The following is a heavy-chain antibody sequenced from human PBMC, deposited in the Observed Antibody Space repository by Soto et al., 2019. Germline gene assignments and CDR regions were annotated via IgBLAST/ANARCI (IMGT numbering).Heavy chain of an antibody. CDR3: ARDPTLYYYDSSGYPPYFDY. D-gene: IGHD3-22*01. CDR2: INPSGGST. Sequence: ASVKVSCKACGYTFTSYYMPWVRQAPGQGLEWMGIINPSGGSTSYAQKFQGRVTMTRDTSTSTVYMELSSLRSEDTAVYYCARDPTLYYYDSSGYPPYFDYWGQGTLVTVSS. J-gene: IGHJ4*02. V-gene: IGHV1-46*01. CDR1: GYTFTSYY.